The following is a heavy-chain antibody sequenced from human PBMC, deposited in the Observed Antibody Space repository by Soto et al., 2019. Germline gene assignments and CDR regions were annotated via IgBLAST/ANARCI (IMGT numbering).Heavy chain of an antibody. V-gene: IGHV4-59*12. Sequence: SETLSLTCTVSGGSISSYYLCWIRQPPEKGLEWIGYIYYSGSTNYNPSLKSRVTISVDTSKNQFSLKLSSVTAADTAVYYCARVDVVVVAATPSNWFDPWGQGTLVTVSS. CDR1: GGSISSYY. J-gene: IGHJ5*02. CDR2: IYYSGST. D-gene: IGHD2-15*01. CDR3: ARVDVVVVAATPSNWFDP.